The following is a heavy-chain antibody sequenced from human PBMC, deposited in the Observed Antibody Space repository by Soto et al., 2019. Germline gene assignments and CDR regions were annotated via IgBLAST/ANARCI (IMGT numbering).Heavy chain of an antibody. CDR3: AKDLADYDFWSGYWASYYFDY. Sequence: VQLLESGGGLVQPGGSLRLSCAASGFTFSSYAMSWVRQAPGKGLEWVSAISGSGGSTYYADSAKGRFTISRDNSKNTLYLQMNSLRAEDTAVYYCAKDLADYDFWSGYWASYYFDYWGQGTLVTVSS. V-gene: IGHV3-23*01. J-gene: IGHJ4*02. D-gene: IGHD3-3*01. CDR1: GFTFSSYA. CDR2: ISGSGGST.